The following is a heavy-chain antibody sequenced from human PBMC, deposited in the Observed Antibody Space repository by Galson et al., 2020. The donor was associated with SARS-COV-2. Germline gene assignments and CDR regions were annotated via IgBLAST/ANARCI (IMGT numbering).Heavy chain of an antibody. Sequence: KVACKGYGYSFSSACIGWVRQIPGKRLEWMGNLCPSDSDIRDSPAFQGQVTISTDKSISTAYMEWSSLQVSDTDMYYFARLPRDWYFIDVDYCGQGTLVTVSS. D-gene: IGHD6-13*01. CDR1: GYSFSSAC. CDR2: LCPSDSDI. V-gene: IGHV5-51*01. CDR3: ARLPRDWYFIDVDY. J-gene: IGHJ4*02.